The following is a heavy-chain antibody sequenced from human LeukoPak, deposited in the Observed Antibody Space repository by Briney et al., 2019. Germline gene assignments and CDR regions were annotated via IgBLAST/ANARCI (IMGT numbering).Heavy chain of an antibody. CDR2: IYYSGST. D-gene: IGHD3-10*01. J-gene: IGHJ5*02. Sequence: SETLSLTCTVSGGSISSGGYYWSWIRQHPGKGLEWIGYIYYSGSTYYNPSLKSRVTISVDTSKNQFSLKLSPVTAADTAVYYCAREVRAQGWFDPWGQGTLVTVSS. CDR1: GGSISSGGYY. CDR3: AREVRAQGWFDP. V-gene: IGHV4-31*03.